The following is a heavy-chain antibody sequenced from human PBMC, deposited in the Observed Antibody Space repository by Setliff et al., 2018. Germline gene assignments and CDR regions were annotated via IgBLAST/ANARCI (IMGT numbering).Heavy chain of an antibody. CDR2: INSDGSTT. J-gene: IGHJ4*02. V-gene: IGHV3-74*01. CDR1: EFTLSTYW. D-gene: IGHD3-22*01. CDR3: VRGSAYSSGSFDC. Sequence: GGSLRLSCAASEFTLSTYWIHWVRQAPRKGLVWVSRINSDGSTTTYADSVKGRFTISRDNGKNTVYLQMNSLRTEDTAMYYCVRGSAYSSGSFDCWGQGTLVTVSS.